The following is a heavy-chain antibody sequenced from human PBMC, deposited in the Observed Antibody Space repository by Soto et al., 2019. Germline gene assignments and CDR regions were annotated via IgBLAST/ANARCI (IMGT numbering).Heavy chain of an antibody. CDR1: GGSISSSSYY. J-gene: IGHJ5*02. D-gene: IGHD6-19*01. Sequence: PSETLSLTCTVSGGSISSSSYYWGWIRQPPGKGLEWIGSLYYSGSTYYNPSLKSRVTISVDTSKNQFSLRLDSVTAADTALYYCAGKKPNNGWYYFHAWGQGTLVTVSS. CDR3: AGKKPNNGWYYFHA. CDR2: LYYSGST. V-gene: IGHV4-39*07.